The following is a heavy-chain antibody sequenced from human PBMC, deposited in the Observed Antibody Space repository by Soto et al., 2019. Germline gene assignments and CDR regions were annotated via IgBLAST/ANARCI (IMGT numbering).Heavy chain of an antibody. V-gene: IGHV3-23*01. D-gene: IGHD5-12*01. Sequence: HPGGSLRLSCAASGFTFSTYAMNWVRQAPGKGLEWVSVVTSGGTTYYADSVKGRFTVSRDNSKNTLYLQMNSLRAEDTAVYYCAKHYYSGYDRGPSDYWGQGTLVTVSS. J-gene: IGHJ4*02. CDR1: GFTFSTYA. CDR3: AKHYYSGYDRGPSDY. CDR2: VTSGGTT.